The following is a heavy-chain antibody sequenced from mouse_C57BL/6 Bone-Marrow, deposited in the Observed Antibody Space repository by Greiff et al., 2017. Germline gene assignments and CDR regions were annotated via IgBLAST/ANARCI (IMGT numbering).Heavy chain of an antibody. CDR3: AREGLRRDWYFDV. CDR1: GYTFTSYW. CDR2: IDPSDSYT. Sequence: QVQLQQPGAELVMPGASVKLSCKASGYTFTSYWMHWVKQRPGQGLEWIGEIDPSDSYTNYNQKFKGKSTLTVDKSSSTAYMQLSSLTSEYSAVYYCAREGLRRDWYFDVWGTGTTVTVSS. V-gene: IGHV1-69*01. D-gene: IGHD2-4*01. J-gene: IGHJ1*03.